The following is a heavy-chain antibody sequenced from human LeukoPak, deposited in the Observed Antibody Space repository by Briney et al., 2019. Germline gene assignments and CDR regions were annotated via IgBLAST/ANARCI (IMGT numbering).Heavy chain of an antibody. Sequence: GGSLRLSCAASGFTFSSYAMHWVRQAPGKGLEYVSAISSNGGSTYYANSVKGRFTISRDNSKNTLYLQMDSLRAEDMAVYYCARAFYGDLDYWGQGTLVTVSS. CDR1: GFTFSSYA. D-gene: IGHD4-17*01. CDR3: ARAFYGDLDY. CDR2: ISSNGGST. J-gene: IGHJ4*02. V-gene: IGHV3-64*01.